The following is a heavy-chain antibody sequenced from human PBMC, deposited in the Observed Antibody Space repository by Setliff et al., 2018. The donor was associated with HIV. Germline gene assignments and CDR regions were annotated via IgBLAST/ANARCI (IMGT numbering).Heavy chain of an antibody. CDR3: ARDPGRYNGMDV. CDR2: ILSTGERT. V-gene: IGHV3-23*01. D-gene: IGHD1-20*01. J-gene: IGHJ6*02. Sequence: PGGSLRLSCAASGFTFSNYAMSWVRQAPGEGLEWVSAILSTGERTFYADSVKGRFIISRDNSKNTLYLQMNSLRAEDTAVYYCARDPGRYNGMDVWGQGTTVTV. CDR1: GFTFSNYA.